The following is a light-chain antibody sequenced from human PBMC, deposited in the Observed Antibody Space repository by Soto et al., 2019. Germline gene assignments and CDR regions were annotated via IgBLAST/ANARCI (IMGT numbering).Light chain of an antibody. V-gene: IGKV3-11*01. CDR1: QSVSSY. J-gene: IGKJ4*01. CDR2: DAS. Sequence: ELVLTQSPATLSLSPGERATLLCRASQSVSSYLAWYQQKPGQAPRLLIYDASNRATGIPARFSGSGSGTDFTLTISSLEPEDFAVYYCQQRSFWLTFGGGTKVDIK. CDR3: QQRSFWLT.